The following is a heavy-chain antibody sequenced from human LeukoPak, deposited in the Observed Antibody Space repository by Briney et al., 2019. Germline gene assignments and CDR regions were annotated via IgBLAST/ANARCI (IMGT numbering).Heavy chain of an antibody. CDR2: ISSSSSYI. D-gene: IGHD1-26*01. J-gene: IGHJ3*02. CDR3: ARGHIVGATGEAFDI. CDR1: GFTFISYS. Sequence: PGGSLRLSCAASGFTFISYSMNWVRQAPGKGLEWVSSISSSSSYIYYADSVKGRFTISRDNAKNSLYLQMNSLRAEDTAVYYCARGHIVGATGEAFDIWGQGTMVTVSS. V-gene: IGHV3-21*01.